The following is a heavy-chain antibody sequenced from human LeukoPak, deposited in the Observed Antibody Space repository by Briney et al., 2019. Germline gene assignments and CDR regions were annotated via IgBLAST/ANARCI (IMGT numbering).Heavy chain of an antibody. CDR1: GFTFSSYG. CDR2: IWYDGSNK. Sequence: GGSLRLSCAASGFTFSSYGMHWVRQAPGKGLEWVAVIWYDGSNKYYADSVKGRFTISRDNSKNTLYLQMNSLRAEDTAVYYCAKDSRDATSGSDSYYFDYWGQGTLVTVSS. J-gene: IGHJ4*02. CDR3: AKDSRDATSGSDSYYFDY. V-gene: IGHV3-30*02. D-gene: IGHD3-10*01.